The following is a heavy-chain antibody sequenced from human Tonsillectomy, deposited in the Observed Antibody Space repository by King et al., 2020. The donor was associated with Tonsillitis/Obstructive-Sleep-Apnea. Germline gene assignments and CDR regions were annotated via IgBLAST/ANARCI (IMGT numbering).Heavy chain of an antibody. CDR2: INHSGST. J-gene: IGHJ3*02. CDR1: GGFFRGFY. Sequence: VQLQQWCAGLLKPSETLSLTCAVYGGFFRGFYWSWIRPPPGKGLEWIGEINHSGSTNNNPSLKSRVTISVDTSKNQFSLKMSSVTAADTAVYYCAGVVVAADAFDIWGQGTMVTVSS. V-gene: IGHV4-34*01. D-gene: IGHD2-15*01. CDR3: AGVVVAADAFDI.